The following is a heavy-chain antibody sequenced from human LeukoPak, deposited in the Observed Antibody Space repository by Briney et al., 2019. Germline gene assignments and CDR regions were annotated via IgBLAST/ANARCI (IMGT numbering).Heavy chain of an antibody. CDR1: GGSISSYY. V-gene: IGHV4-59*08. CDR3: ARHIYYYDSGSPFDY. D-gene: IGHD3-10*01. Sequence: SGTLSLTCTVSGGSISSYYWSWIRQPPGKGLEWIGYIYYSGSTNYNPSLKSRVTISVDTSKNQFSLKLSSVTAADTAVYYCARHIYYYDSGSPFDYWGQGTLVTVSS. CDR2: IYYSGST. J-gene: IGHJ4*02.